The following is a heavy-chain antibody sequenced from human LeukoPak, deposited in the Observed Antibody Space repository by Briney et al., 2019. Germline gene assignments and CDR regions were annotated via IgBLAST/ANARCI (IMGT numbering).Heavy chain of an antibody. CDR2: ISSSGSTI. V-gene: IGHV3-11*01. CDR3: ARHRKFYGMDV. Sequence: GGSLRLSCAASGFTFSSCAMSWIRQAPGKGLEWVSYISSSGSTIYYADSVKGRFTISRDNAKNSLYLQMNSLRAEDTAVYYCARHRKFYGMDVWGQGTTVTVSS. CDR1: GFTFSSCA. J-gene: IGHJ6*02.